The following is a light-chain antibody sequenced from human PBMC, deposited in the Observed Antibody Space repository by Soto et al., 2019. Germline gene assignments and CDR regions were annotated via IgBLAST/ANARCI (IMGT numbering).Light chain of an antibody. CDR2: AAS. Sequence: IQMTQSPSSLSASVGDRVTITCRASQSVSNYLNWYQQKPGKAPKLLIYAASSLQSGVPSRFSGSGSGTDFTLTISSLQPEDFATYNCQQSYSTPLTVGGGTKVDIK. V-gene: IGKV1-39*01. CDR3: QQSYSTPLT. CDR1: QSVSNY. J-gene: IGKJ4*01.